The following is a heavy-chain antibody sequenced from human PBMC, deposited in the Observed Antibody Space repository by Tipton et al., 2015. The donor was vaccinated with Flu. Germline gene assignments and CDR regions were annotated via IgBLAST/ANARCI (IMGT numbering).Heavy chain of an antibody. D-gene: IGHD2-21*01. CDR1: GFTFSTYW. Sequence: LRLSCAASGFTFSTYWMTWVRQAPGKGLEWVANINQDGSVKYYVDSVKGRFTISRDNAKNSLYLQMNSLRADDTAVYYCARQIGGGDCYWGQGALVTVSS. CDR3: ARQIGGGDCY. CDR2: INQDGSVK. J-gene: IGHJ4*02. V-gene: IGHV3-7*03.